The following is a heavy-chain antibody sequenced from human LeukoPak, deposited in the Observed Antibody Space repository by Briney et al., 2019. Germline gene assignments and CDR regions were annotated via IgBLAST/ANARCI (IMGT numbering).Heavy chain of an antibody. J-gene: IGHJ5*02. V-gene: IGHV1-18*01. Sequence: ASVKVSCKASGYTFTSYGISWVRQAPGQGLEWMGWISPYNGNTKYAQNLQGRVTLTRDMSTSTDYLELSSLRSEDTAVYYCARDNSVRDEAWWFNPWGQGTLVTVSS. CDR2: ISPYNGNT. CDR1: GYTFTSYG. D-gene: IGHD5-24*01. CDR3: ARDNSVRDEAWWFNP.